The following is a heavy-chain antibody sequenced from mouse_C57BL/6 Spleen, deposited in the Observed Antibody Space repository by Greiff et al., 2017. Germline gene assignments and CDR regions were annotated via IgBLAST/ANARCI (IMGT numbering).Heavy chain of an antibody. Sequence: QVQLKESGPGLVQPSQSLSITCTVSGFSLTSYGVHWVRQSPGKGLEWLGVIWRGGSTAYNAAFMSRLSITKDNSQSQVFFKMNSLQADDTAIYYCAKGNYYGSSYGYFDVWGTGTTVTVSS. CDR3: AKGNYYGSSYGYFDV. CDR1: GFSLTSYG. J-gene: IGHJ1*03. CDR2: IWRGGST. V-gene: IGHV2-5*01. D-gene: IGHD1-1*01.